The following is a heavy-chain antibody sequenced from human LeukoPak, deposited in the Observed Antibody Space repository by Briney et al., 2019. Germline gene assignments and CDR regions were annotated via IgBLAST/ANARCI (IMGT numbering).Heavy chain of an antibody. D-gene: IGHD3-10*01. Sequence: ASVKVSCKASGYTFTSYDINWVRQATGQGLEWMGWMNPNSGNTGYAQKFQGRVTMTRNTSISTAYMELSSLRSEDTAVYYCARAITMVRGMPVYMDVWGKGTTVTISS. V-gene: IGHV1-8*01. CDR3: ARAITMVRGMPVYMDV. J-gene: IGHJ6*03. CDR1: GYTFTSYD. CDR2: MNPNSGNT.